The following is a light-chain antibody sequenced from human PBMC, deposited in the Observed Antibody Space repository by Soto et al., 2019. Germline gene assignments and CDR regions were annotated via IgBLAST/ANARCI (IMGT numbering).Light chain of an antibody. Sequence: QSALTQPDSVSGSPGQSITISCTGTSSDVAGYNYVSWYQQHPGKAPKLMIYDVSNRPSGVSNRFSGSKSGNTASLTISGLQAEDEADYYCSSYTSSSTYVFGTGTKLTVL. J-gene: IGLJ1*01. CDR2: DVS. CDR1: SSDVAGYNY. CDR3: SSYTSSSTYV. V-gene: IGLV2-14*01.